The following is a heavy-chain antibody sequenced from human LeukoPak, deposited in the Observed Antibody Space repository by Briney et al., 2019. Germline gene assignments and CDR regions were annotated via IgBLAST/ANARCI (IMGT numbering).Heavy chain of an antibody. Sequence: SETLSLTCTVSGGSISSYYWSWIRQSPGKGLECNGYIHYTGSTNYNPSLKSRVTISVETSKNQFSLKLKSVTAADTAVYYCARGGYYASGNDFRFDPWGQGTLVTVSS. CDR3: ARGGYYASGNDFRFDP. V-gene: IGHV4-59*01. D-gene: IGHD3-10*01. CDR2: IHYTGST. J-gene: IGHJ5*02. CDR1: GGSISSYY.